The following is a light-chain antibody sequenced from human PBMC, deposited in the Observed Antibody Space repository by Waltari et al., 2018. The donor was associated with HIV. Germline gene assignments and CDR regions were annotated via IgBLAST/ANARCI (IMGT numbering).Light chain of an antibody. J-gene: IGKJ1*01. V-gene: IGKV1-5*03. CDR1: EGISTW. CDR2: KAS. CDR3: QQYNDFSA. Sequence: DVQMTQFPSSLSASVGDRVTITCRASEGISTWLAWYQQKPGKAPKLLIYKASKLERGVPSRFSGSGSETDFTLTINNLQPDDFATYYCQQYNDFSAFGQGTKVEVK.